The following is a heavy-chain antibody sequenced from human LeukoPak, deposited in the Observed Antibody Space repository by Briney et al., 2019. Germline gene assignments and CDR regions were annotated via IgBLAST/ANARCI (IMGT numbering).Heavy chain of an antibody. CDR2: INSDGSST. Sequence: GGSLRLSCAASGFTFSSYWMHWVRQAPGKGLVWVSRINSDGSSTSYADSVKGRFTISRDNSANTLYLQMSSLRVEDTAVYYCAREWGRIAVAGGPGYWGQGALVTVSS. V-gene: IGHV3-74*01. CDR3: AREWGRIAVAGGPGY. D-gene: IGHD6-19*01. J-gene: IGHJ4*02. CDR1: GFTFSSYW.